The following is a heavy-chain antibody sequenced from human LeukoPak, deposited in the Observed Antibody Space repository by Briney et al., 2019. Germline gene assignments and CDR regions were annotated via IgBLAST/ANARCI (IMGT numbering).Heavy chain of an antibody. Sequence: GGSLRLSCAASGFTVNSNYMSWVRQAPGKGLEWVSVIYSGGSTYYADSVKGRFTISTDNSKNTLYLQVNSLRAEDTAVYYCAREVPYGYYYDSSWYFDLWGRGTLVTVSS. CDR1: GFTVNSNY. J-gene: IGHJ2*01. V-gene: IGHV3-66*01. CDR2: IYSGGST. D-gene: IGHD3-22*01. CDR3: AREVPYGYYYDSSWYFDL.